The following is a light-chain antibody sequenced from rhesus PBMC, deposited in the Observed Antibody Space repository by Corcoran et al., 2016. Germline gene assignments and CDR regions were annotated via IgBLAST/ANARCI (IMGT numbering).Light chain of an antibody. CDR1: QTISNW. V-gene: IGKV1-22*01. Sequence: DIQMTQSPSSLSASVGDTVTITCRASQTISNWLDWYQQKQGKAPKLLIYKAASLQSGVPSRFTASGSGTDFTLTISSLQPEDFATYYCLHYSSGPRTFGQWTKVEIK. CDR2: KAA. J-gene: IGKJ1*01. CDR3: LHYSSGPRT.